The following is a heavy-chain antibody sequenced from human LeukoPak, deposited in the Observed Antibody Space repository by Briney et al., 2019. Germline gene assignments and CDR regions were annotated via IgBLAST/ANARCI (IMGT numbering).Heavy chain of an antibody. CDR1: GGSVTSNNFH. J-gene: IGHJ4*02. CDR3: ARQRDSHFDY. Sequence: PSETLSLTCNVSGGSVTSNNFHWGWIRQPPGKGLGWIGYIYYSGSTNYNPSLKSRVTISVDTSKNQFSLKLSSVTAADTAVYYCARQRDSHFDYWGQGTLVTVSS. CDR2: IYYSGST. D-gene: IGHD2-21*02. V-gene: IGHV4-61*05.